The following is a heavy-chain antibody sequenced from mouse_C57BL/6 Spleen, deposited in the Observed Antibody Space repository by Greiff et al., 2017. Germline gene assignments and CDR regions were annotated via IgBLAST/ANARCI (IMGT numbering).Heavy chain of an antibody. V-gene: IGHV2-9-1*01. CDR1: GFSLTSYA. CDR3: GRRGSSYAMDY. D-gene: IGHD1-3*01. J-gene: IGHJ4*01. Sequence: VMLVESGPGLVAPSQSLSITCTVSGFSLTSYAISWVRQPPGQGLEWLGVIWTGGGTNDNSALKSRLSISKDNSKSQVCLKMNSLQTDDTARYYCGRRGSSYAMDYWGQGTFVTVS. CDR2: IWTGGGT.